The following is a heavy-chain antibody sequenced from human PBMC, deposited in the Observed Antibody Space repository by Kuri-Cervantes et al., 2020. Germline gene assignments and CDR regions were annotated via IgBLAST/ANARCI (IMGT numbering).Heavy chain of an antibody. D-gene: IGHD6-6*01. CDR2: IWYDGSNK. Sequence: GESLKISCAASGFTFSSYGMHWVRQAPGKGLEWVAVIWYDGSNKYYADSVKGRFTISRDNSKNTLYLQMNSLRAEDTAVYYCAKDVEQLVETYYFDYWGQGTLVTVSS. J-gene: IGHJ4*02. CDR3: AKDVEQLVETYYFDY. V-gene: IGHV3-33*06. CDR1: GFTFSSYG.